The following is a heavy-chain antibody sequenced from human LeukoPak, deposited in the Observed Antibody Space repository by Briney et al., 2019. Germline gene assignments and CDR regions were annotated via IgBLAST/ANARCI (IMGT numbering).Heavy chain of an antibody. Sequence: GGSLRLSCVGSGFTFSDAWMSWVRQAPGKGLEWVAVIWYDGSNKYYADSVKGRFTISRDNSKNTLYLQMNSLRAEDTAVYYCARDERVRGFDYWGQGTLVTVSS. D-gene: IGHD3-10*01. V-gene: IGHV3-33*01. CDR3: ARDERVRGFDY. J-gene: IGHJ4*02. CDR1: GFTFSDAW. CDR2: IWYDGSNK.